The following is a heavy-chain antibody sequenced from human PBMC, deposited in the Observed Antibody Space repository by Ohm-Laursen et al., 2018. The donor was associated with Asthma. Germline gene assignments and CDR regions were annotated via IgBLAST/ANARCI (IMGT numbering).Heavy chain of an antibody. J-gene: IGHJ5*02. Sequence: SLRLSCAASGFTVSSYWMHWVRQAPGKGLEWVSSISSSSSYIYYADSVKGRFTISRDNARNSLYLQMNSLRAEDTAVYYCARAGVTFWRNVNWFDPWGQGTLVTVSS. CDR3: ARAGVTFWRNVNWFDP. CDR1: GFTVSSYW. D-gene: IGHD3-3*01. V-gene: IGHV3-21*01. CDR2: ISSSSSYI.